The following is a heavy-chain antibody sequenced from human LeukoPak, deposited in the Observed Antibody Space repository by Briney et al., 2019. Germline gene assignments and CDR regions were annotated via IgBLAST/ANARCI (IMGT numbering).Heavy chain of an antibody. J-gene: IGHJ3*02. CDR2: IYYSGST. Sequence: SETLSLTCTLSGGSISSYYWSWIRQPPGKGLEWIGYIYYSGSTNYNPSLKSRVTISVDTSKNQFSLKLSSVTAADTAVYYCARDRGLHTFDIWGQGTMVTVSS. CDR3: ARDRGLHTFDI. CDR1: GGSISSYY. V-gene: IGHV4-59*01.